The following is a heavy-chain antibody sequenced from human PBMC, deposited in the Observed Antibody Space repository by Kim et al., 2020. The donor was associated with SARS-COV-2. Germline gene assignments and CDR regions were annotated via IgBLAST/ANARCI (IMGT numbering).Heavy chain of an antibody. Sequence: SETLSLTCTVSGGSISSSSYYWGWIRQPPGKGLEWIGSIYYSGSTYYNPSLKSRVTISVDTSKNQFSLKLSSVTAADTAVYYCARVLRRQTEQYYYDSSGYYYWYFDLWGRGTLVTVSS. CDR3: ARVLRRQTEQYYYDSSGYYYWYFDL. D-gene: IGHD3-22*01. J-gene: IGHJ2*01. V-gene: IGHV4-39*07. CDR1: GGSISSSSYY. CDR2: IYYSGST.